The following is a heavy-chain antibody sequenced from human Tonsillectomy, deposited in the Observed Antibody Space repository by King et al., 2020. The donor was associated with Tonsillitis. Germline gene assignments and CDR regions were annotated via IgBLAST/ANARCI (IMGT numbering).Heavy chain of an antibody. D-gene: IGHD3-10*01. CDR2: IYSGGST. J-gene: IGHJ4*02. CDR1: GFTVSSNY. Sequence: VQLVESGGGLIQPGGSLRLSCAASGFTVSSNYMSWVRQAPGKGLDWVSLIYSGGSTYYADSVKGRFTISSDNSKNTLYLPMNSLRAEDTAVYYCARETTTYYYGSGRRYDYWGQGTLVTVSS. V-gene: IGHV3-53*01. CDR3: ARETTTYYYGSGRRYDY.